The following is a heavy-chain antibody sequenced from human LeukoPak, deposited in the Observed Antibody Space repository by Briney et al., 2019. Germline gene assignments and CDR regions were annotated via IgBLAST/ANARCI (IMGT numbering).Heavy chain of an antibody. J-gene: IGHJ4*02. CDR3: AKAFGVVIFSADY. CDR1: GFTFSSYG. V-gene: IGHV3-30*02. Sequence: GGSLRLSCAASGFTFSSYGMHWVRQAPGKGLEWVVFIRYDGSNKYYADSVKGRFTIPRDNSKNTLYLQVNSLRAEDTAVYYCAKAFGVVIFSADYWGQGTLVTVSS. D-gene: IGHD3-3*01. CDR2: IRYDGSNK.